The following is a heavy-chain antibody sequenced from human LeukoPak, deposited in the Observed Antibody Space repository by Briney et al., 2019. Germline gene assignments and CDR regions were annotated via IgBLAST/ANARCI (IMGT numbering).Heavy chain of an antibody. CDR2: IHPDGNST. Sequence: GGSLRLSCAASGFTFSSSSMHWVRQAAGKGLVWVSRIHPDGNSTDYADPVKGRFTISRDNAKNTLYLQMNSLRAEDTAVYYCAHYYDDSGYSDYWGQGTLVAVSS. V-gene: IGHV3-74*01. CDR3: AHYYDDSGYSDY. J-gene: IGHJ4*02. CDR1: GFTFSSSS. D-gene: IGHD3-22*01.